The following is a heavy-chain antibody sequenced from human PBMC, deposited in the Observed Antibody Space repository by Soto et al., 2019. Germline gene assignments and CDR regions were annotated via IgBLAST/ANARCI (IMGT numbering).Heavy chain of an antibody. D-gene: IGHD6-13*01. J-gene: IGHJ4*02. Sequence: GGSLRLSCAASGFTVSNYHMNWVRRAPGKGLEWVSVIYTAGSADFADSVKGRFSISRDDSKNTLYLQMSSLRAEDTALYYCARVHSSSYHYFNYWGQGTLVTVSSGKPLFFGDPDYWGQGTLVTVSS. CDR3: ARVHSSSYHYFNYWGQGTLVTVSSGKPLFFGDPDY. CDR1: GFTVSNYH. CDR2: IYTAGSA. V-gene: IGHV3-66*01.